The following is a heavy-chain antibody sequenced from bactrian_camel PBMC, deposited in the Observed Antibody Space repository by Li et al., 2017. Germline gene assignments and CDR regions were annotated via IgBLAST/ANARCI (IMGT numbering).Heavy chain of an antibody. CDR2: VTTGTGNT. J-gene: IGHJ4*01. Sequence: VQLVESGGGSVQAGGSLRLSCSASGDSVRTKCMAWFRQGPGKEREGVGTVTTGTGNTDYADSVKVRFTISQDGAENTVYLQMNGLKPEDTAMYYCAASRLGSTINWRQERRWGYWGQGTQVTVS. V-gene: IGHV3S53*01. D-gene: IGHD4*01. CDR3: AASRLGSTINWRQERRWGY. CDR1: GDSVRTKC.